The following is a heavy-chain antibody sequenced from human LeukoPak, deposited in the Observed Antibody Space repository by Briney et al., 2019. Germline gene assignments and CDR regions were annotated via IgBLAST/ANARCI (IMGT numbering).Heavy chain of an antibody. CDR1: GGSFSGYY. CDR2: INHSGST. D-gene: IGHD6-19*01. V-gene: IGHV4-34*01. CDR3: ARGNSNPPAVAGPDYYYYYMDV. Sequence: SETLSLTCAVYGGSFSGYYWSWIRQPPGKGLEWIGEINHSGSTYYNPSLESRVTISVDTSKNQFSLKLSSVTAADTAVYYCARGNSNPPAVAGPDYYYYYMDVWGKGTTVTVSS. J-gene: IGHJ6*03.